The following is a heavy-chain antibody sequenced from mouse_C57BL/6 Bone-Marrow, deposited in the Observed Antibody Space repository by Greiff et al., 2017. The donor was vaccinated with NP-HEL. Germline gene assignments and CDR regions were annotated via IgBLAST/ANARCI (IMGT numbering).Heavy chain of an antibody. Sequence: VTLKESGAELVRPGASVKLSCTASGFNIKDDYMHWVKQRPEQGLEWIGWIDPENGDTEYASKFQGKATITADTSSNTAYLQLSSLTSEDTAVYYCTTYYGSPYYFDYWGQGTTLTVSS. V-gene: IGHV14-4*01. J-gene: IGHJ2*01. CDR2: IDPENGDT. D-gene: IGHD1-1*01. CDR3: TTYYGSPYYFDY. CDR1: GFNIKDDY.